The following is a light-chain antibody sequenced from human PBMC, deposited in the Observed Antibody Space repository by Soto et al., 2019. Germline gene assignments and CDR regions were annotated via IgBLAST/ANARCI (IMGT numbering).Light chain of an antibody. CDR2: GAT. V-gene: IGKV3-20*01. CDR1: QSLSSSQ. J-gene: IGKJ3*01. CDR3: QQYGVSPQS. Sequence: EIVLTQSPGTLSLSPGERATLSCRASQSLSSSQLAWYQQKRGQAPRLLVYGATTRATGIPDRFSGSGSGSDFTLIISRLEPEDFAVYFCQQYGVSPQSFGPGTKVDIK.